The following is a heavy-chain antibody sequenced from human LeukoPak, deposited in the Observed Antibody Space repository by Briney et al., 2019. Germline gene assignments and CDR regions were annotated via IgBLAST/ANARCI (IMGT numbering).Heavy chain of an antibody. CDR2: INWNGGST. V-gene: IGHV3-20*04. CDR1: GITFPNYG. D-gene: IGHD6-13*01. Sequence: GGSLRLSCAASGITFPNYGMSWVRQAPGKGLEWVSGINWNGGSTGYADSVKGRFTISRDNAKNSLYLQMHSLRAEDTAVYYCARSVIAAASYYFDYWGQGTLVTVSS. CDR3: ARSVIAAASYYFDY. J-gene: IGHJ4*02.